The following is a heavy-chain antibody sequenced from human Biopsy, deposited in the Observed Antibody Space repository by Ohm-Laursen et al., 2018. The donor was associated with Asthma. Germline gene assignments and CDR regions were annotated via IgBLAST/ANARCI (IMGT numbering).Heavy chain of an antibody. Sequence: GTLSLTCTVYGGYLTGHYWNWIRQRPGKGLEWIGEIDQSGYTNYNPSLKSRVTISADTSKNQFHLNLSSVTAADTAVYFCARAAITGIRGWFDPWGQGTQVTVSS. J-gene: IGHJ5*02. CDR1: GGYLTGHY. V-gene: IGHV4-34*01. D-gene: IGHD1-20*01. CDR3: ARAAITGIRGWFDP. CDR2: IDQSGYT.